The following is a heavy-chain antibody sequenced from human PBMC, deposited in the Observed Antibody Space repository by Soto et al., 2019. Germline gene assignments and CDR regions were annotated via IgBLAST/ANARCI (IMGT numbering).Heavy chain of an antibody. Sequence: QMQLVESGGGVVQPGRSLRVSCATSGFAFSYYGIHWVRQAPGKGLEWVADISHDGKDKWYADSVKGRFTISRDNCENTLYLQMNGLRSEDTAVYFCASGEGRNGHDTRFDYWGQGTLVTVSS. D-gene: IGHD3-10*01. CDR1: GFAFSYYG. CDR2: ISHDGKDK. CDR3: ASGEGRNGHDTRFDY. V-gene: IGHV3-30*03. J-gene: IGHJ4*02.